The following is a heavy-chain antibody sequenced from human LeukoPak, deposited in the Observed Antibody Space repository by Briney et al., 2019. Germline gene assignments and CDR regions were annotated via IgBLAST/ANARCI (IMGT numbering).Heavy chain of an antibody. Sequence: ASVKVSCKASGYTFTGYYMHWVRQAPGQGLEWMGWINPNSGGTNYAQKFQGRVTMTRDTSISTAYMELSRLRSDDTAVYYCARGYSGNWGYYYYMDVWGKGTTVTISS. CDR2: INPNSGGT. J-gene: IGHJ6*03. CDR3: ARGYSGNWGYYYYMDV. CDR1: GYTFTGYY. V-gene: IGHV1-2*02. D-gene: IGHD1-26*01.